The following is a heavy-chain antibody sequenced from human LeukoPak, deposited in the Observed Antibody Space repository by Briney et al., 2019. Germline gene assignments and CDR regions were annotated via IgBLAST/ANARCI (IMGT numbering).Heavy chain of an antibody. Sequence: GGSLRLSCAASAFTFSTYAMSWVRQDPGKGLEWVSAISGSGGTTYYADSVKGRFTISRGNSKNTLYLQMNSLRAEDTAVYYCAKAQVALPRFYYFDYWGQGTLVTVSS. V-gene: IGHV3-23*01. CDR1: AFTFSTYA. D-gene: IGHD2-15*01. CDR2: ISGSGGTT. CDR3: AKAQVALPRFYYFDY. J-gene: IGHJ4*02.